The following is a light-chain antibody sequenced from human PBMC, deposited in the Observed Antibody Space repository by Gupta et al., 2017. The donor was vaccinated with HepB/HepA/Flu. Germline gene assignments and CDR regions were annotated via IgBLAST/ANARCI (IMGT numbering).Light chain of an antibody. V-gene: IGLV2-14*03. CDR1: SSHVGAYNY. CDR2: DVS. CDR3: SSYTPAENTHGV. Sequence: QSALTQPASVSASPGQSVTISCTGRSSHVGAYNYVSWYQQHPGKAPQLILFDVSDRPSGISNRFSASKSGNTASLTISGLQAEDEADDFYSSYTPAENTHGVFGGGTKLTVV. J-gene: IGLJ3*02.